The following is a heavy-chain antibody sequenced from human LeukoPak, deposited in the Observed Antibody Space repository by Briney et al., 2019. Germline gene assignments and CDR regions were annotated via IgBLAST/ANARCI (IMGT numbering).Heavy chain of an antibody. CDR2: ISSSSSYI. J-gene: IGHJ4*02. CDR3: ARAYGDSFPFDY. CDR1: GFTFSTYS. Sequence: GGSLRLSCAASGFTFSTYSMNWVRQAPGKGLEWVSSISSSSSYIYYADSVKGRFTISRDNAKNSLYLQMNSLRAEDTAVYYCARAYGDSFPFDYWGQGTLVTVSS. D-gene: IGHD4-17*01. V-gene: IGHV3-21*01.